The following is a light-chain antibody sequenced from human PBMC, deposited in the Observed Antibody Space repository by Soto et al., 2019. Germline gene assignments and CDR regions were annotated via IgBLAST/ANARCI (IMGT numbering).Light chain of an antibody. Sequence: IVLTQCPGTLSLSPGERATLSCRASQSVSSTYLAWYQQKPGQAPRLLIYGASSRATGIPDRFSGSGSGTDFTLTISRLGPEDFAVYYCQQYGSSPLISFGQGTRLEIK. CDR3: QQYGSSPLIS. J-gene: IGKJ5*01. CDR2: GAS. V-gene: IGKV3-20*01. CDR1: QSVSSTY.